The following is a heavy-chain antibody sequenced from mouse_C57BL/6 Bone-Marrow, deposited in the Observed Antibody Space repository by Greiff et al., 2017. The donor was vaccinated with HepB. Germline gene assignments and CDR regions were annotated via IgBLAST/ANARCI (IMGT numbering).Heavy chain of an antibody. CDR3: AKDYYGSSPDY. D-gene: IGHD1-1*01. J-gene: IGHJ2*01. CDR1: GYAFSSYW. CDR2: IYPGDGDT. V-gene: IGHV1-80*01. Sequence: QVHVKQSGAELVKPGASVKISCKASGYAFSSYWMNWVKQRPGKGLEWIGQIYPGDGDTNYNGKFKGKATLTADKSSSTAYMQLSSLTAEDSAVYFCAKDYYGSSPDYWGQGTTLTVSS.